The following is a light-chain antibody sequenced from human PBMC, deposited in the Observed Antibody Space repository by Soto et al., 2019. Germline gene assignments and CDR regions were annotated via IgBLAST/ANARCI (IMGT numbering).Light chain of an antibody. J-gene: IGLJ2*01. CDR1: SGSVSTSYS. Sequence: QAVVTQEPSFSVSPGGTVTLTCGLSSGSVSTSYSPSWYQQTPGQAPRTLIYNTYTRSSGVPDRFSASILGDKAALTITGAQADDEADYYCVLYMGSGISVFGGGTKVTVL. CDR2: NTY. CDR3: VLYMGSGISV. V-gene: IGLV8-61*01.